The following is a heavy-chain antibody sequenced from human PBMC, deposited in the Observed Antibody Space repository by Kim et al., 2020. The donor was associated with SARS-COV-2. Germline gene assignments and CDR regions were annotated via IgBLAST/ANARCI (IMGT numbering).Heavy chain of an antibody. Sequence: SETLSLTCAVYGGSFSGYYWSWIRQPPGKGLEWIGEINHSGSTNYNPSLKSRVTISVDTSKNQFSLKLSSVTAADTAVYYCARGLNYDSSGYYYASFDYWGQGTLVTVSS. CDR2: INHSGST. CDR3: ARGLNYDSSGYYYASFDY. V-gene: IGHV4-34*01. D-gene: IGHD3-22*01. J-gene: IGHJ4*02. CDR1: GGSFSGYY.